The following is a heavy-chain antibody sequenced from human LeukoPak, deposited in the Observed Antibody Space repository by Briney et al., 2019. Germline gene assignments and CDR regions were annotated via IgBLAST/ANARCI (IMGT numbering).Heavy chain of an antibody. Sequence: PGGSLRLSCAASGFTFSSYAMSWVRQAPGKGLEWVSAISGSGGSTYYADSVKGRFTISRDNSKNTLYLQMNSLRAEDTAVYYCAKQVSPGVRGVRTKQYYFDYGGQGTLVTVS. CDR1: GFTFSSYA. CDR3: AKQVSPGVRGVRTKQYYFDY. V-gene: IGHV3-23*01. CDR2: ISGSGGST. D-gene: IGHD3-10*01. J-gene: IGHJ4*02.